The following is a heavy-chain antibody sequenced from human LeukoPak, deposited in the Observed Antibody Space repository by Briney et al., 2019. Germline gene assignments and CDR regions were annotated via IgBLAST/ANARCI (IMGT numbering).Heavy chain of an antibody. CDR3: AKTYYDILTGYGGPYYMDV. CDR2: IYYSGGT. V-gene: IGHV4-59*01. CDR1: GGSISSYY. Sequence: PSETLSLTCTVSGGSISSYYWSWIRQPPGKGLEWIGYIYYSGGTNYNPSLKSRVTISVDTSKNQFSLKLSSVTAADTAVYYCAKTYYDILTGYGGPYYMDVWGKGTTVTVSS. J-gene: IGHJ6*03. D-gene: IGHD3-9*01.